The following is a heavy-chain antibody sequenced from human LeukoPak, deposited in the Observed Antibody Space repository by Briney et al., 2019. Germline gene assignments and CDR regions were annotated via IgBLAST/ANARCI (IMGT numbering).Heavy chain of an antibody. D-gene: IGHD6-13*01. CDR1: EFTFSSYG. CDR2: IRYDGINK. CDR3: ARFAGYYYMDV. V-gene: IGHV3-30*02. Sequence: PGGSLRLSCAASEFTFSSYGMHWARQVPGKGLEWVAFIRYDGINKYYADSVKGRFTISRDNSKNTLYLQMNSLRAEDTAVYYCARFAGYYYMDVWGKGTTVTVSS. J-gene: IGHJ6*03.